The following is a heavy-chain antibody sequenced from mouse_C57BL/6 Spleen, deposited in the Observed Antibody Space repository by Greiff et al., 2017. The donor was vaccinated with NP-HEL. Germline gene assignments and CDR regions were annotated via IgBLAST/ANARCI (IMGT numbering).Heavy chain of an antibody. CDR1: GYTFTDYY. CDR2: IYPGSGNT. D-gene: IGHD2-4*01. Sequence: QVQLKESGAELVRPGASVKLSCKASGYTFTDYYINWVKQRPGQGLEWIARIYPGSGNTYYNEKFKGKATLTAEKSSSTAYMQLSSLTSEDSAVYFCARDDYEDFDYWGQGTTLTVSS. CDR3: ARDDYEDFDY. J-gene: IGHJ2*01. V-gene: IGHV1-76*01.